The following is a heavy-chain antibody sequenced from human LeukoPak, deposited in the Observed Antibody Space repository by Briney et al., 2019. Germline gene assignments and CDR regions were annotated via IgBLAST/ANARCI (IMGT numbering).Heavy chain of an antibody. CDR3: ARDPDSYFDY. V-gene: IGHV3-30-3*01. CDR1: GFTFSSYA. J-gene: IGHJ4*02. Sequence: GRSLRLSCAASGFTFSSYAMHWVRQAPGKGLEWVAVISYDGSNKYYADSVKGRFTISRDNSKNTLYLQVNSLRAEDTAVYYCARDPDSYFDYWGQGTLVTVSS. CDR2: ISYDGSNK.